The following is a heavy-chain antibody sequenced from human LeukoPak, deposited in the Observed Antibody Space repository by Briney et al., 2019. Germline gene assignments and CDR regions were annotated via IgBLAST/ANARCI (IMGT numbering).Heavy chain of an antibody. D-gene: IGHD1-26*01. Sequence: SETLSLTCAVSGGSIILYYWSWLRQPPGKALEWIGYFYNGGSTNYNPSLKSRVTISGDTSKNQFSLRLDSVTAADTAVYYCARRLVGAAGYFDSWGQGTLVTVSS. CDR1: GGSIILYY. J-gene: IGHJ4*02. V-gene: IGHV4-59*08. CDR2: FYNGGST. CDR3: ARRLVGAAGYFDS.